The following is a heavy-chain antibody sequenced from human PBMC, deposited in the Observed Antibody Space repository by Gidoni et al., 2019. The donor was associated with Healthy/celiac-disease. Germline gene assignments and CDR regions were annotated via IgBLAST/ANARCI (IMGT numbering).Heavy chain of an antibody. CDR3: AKGIVGATTEGIDY. V-gene: IGHV3-9*01. Sequence: EVQLVESGGALVQPGRYLRVSCAASGFTFDAYAMLWVRPAPGKGLEWVSGIGWNSGSIGYAGSVKGRFTISRDNAKNSLYLQMNRLRAEDTALYYCAKGIVGATTEGIDYWGQGTLVTVSS. CDR1: GFTFDAYA. CDR2: IGWNSGSI. J-gene: IGHJ4*02. D-gene: IGHD1-26*01.